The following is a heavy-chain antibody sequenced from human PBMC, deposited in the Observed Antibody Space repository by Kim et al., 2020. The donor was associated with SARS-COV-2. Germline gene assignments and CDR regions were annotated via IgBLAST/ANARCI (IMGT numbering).Heavy chain of an antibody. D-gene: IGHD3-3*01. J-gene: IGHJ4*02. Sequence: QKFQGRGTMTRDTSTSTVYMELSSLRSEDTAVYYCARRFTIFGVVDYFDYWGQGTLVTVSS. V-gene: IGHV1-46*01. CDR3: ARRFTIFGVVDYFDY.